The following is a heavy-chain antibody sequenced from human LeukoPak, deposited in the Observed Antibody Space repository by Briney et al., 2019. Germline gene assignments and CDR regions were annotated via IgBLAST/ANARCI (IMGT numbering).Heavy chain of an antibody. CDR3: ARDLDGSGYYLDY. Sequence: SQTLSLTCTVSGGSISSGGYYWSWIRQHPGKGLEWIGYIYYSGSTYYNPSLKSRVTISVDTSKNQFTLKLSSVTAADTAVYYCARDLDGSGYYLDYWGQGTPVTVSS. CDR1: GGSISSGGYY. D-gene: IGHD3-3*01. V-gene: IGHV4-31*03. CDR2: IYYSGST. J-gene: IGHJ4*02.